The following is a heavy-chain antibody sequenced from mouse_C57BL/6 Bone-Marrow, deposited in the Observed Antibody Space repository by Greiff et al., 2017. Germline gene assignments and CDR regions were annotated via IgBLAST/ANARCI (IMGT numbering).Heavy chain of an antibody. Sequence: EVKLMESGPGLVKPSQSLSLTCSVTGYSITSGYYWNWIRQFPGNKLEWMGYISYDGSNNYNPSLKNRISITRDTSKNQFFLKLNSVTTEDTATYYCARSLPLYGLRLGYFDYWGQGTTLTVSS. CDR1: GYSITSGYY. D-gene: IGHD2-2*01. V-gene: IGHV3-6*01. J-gene: IGHJ2*01. CDR3: ARSLPLYGLRLGYFDY. CDR2: ISYDGSN.